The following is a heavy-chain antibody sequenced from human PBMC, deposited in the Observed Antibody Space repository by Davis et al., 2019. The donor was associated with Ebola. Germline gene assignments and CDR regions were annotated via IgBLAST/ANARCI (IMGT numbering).Heavy chain of an antibody. J-gene: IGHJ4*02. V-gene: IGHV4-30-4*08. Sequence: PSETLSLTCTVSGGSISSGGYYWSWIRQHPGKGLEWIGYIYYSGSTYYNPSLKSRVTISVDTSKNQFSLKLSSVTAADTAVYYCAIMITFGGVHDYWGQGTLVTVSS. CDR3: AIMITFGGVHDY. CDR2: IYYSGST. CDR1: GGSISSGGYY. D-gene: IGHD3-16*01.